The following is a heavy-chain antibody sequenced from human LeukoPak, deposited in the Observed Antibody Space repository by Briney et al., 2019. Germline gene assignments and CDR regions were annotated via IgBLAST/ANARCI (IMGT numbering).Heavy chain of an antibody. Sequence: ASVKVSCKASGYTFTSYYMHWVRQAPGQGLEWMGIINPSGGSTSYAQKFQGRVTTTRDTSTSTVYMELSSLRSEDTAVYYCARDLWFGELLGAFDIWGQGTMVTVSS. CDR2: INPSGGST. J-gene: IGHJ3*02. V-gene: IGHV1-46*01. D-gene: IGHD3-10*01. CDR3: ARDLWFGELLGAFDI. CDR1: GYTFTSYY.